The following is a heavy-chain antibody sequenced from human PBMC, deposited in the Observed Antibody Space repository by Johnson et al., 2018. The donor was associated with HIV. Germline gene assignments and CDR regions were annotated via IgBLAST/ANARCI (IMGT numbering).Heavy chain of an antibody. J-gene: IGHJ3*02. CDR3: ASDDSSGYDAFDI. Sequence: VQLVESGGGLIQPGGSLRLSCAASGFTFSRYDMHWVRQTTRQGLEWVSAIGTAGDTYYADSVEGRFTISRDNAKNTLFLQMNSLRAEDTAVYYCASDDSSGYDAFDIWGQGTKVTVSS. CDR1: GFTFSRYD. V-gene: IGHV3-13*01. CDR2: IGTAGDT. D-gene: IGHD3-22*01.